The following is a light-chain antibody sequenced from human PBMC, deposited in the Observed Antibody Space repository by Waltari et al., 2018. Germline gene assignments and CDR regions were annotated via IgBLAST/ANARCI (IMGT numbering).Light chain of an antibody. CDR2: DVT. CDR3: SSYTTTGTVI. V-gene: IGLV2-14*03. CDR1: SSDVGGYNY. J-gene: IGLJ2*01. Sequence: QSALTQPASVSGSPGQSITISCTGTSSDVGGYNYVSWYQQYPGKAPKVMIYDVTYRASGVATRCSGSKSGNTASLTISGLQAEDEADYYCSSYTTTGTVIFGGGTKLTVL.